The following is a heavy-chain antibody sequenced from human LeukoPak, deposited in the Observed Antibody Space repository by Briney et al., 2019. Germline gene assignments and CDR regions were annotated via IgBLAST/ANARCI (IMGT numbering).Heavy chain of an antibody. CDR1: GYTFTSYG. D-gene: IGHD2-2*01. CDR3: ARDYCSSTSCYFDY. Sequence: ASVKVSCKASGYTFTSYGISWVRQAPGQGLEWMGWNSAYNGNTNYAQKLQGRVTMTTDTSTSTAYMELRSLRSDDTAVYYCARDYCSSTSCYFDYWGQGTLVTVSS. V-gene: IGHV1-18*01. J-gene: IGHJ4*02. CDR2: NSAYNGNT.